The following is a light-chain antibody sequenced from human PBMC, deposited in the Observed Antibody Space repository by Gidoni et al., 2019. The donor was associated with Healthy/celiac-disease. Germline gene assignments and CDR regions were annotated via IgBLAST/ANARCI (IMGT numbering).Light chain of an antibody. CDR2: LGS. CDR3: MQALQGPFT. Sequence: DIVMTQSPLSLPVTPGEPASISCRSSQSLLHSNGYNYLDWYLQKPGQSPQLLIYLGSNRASGVPDRFSGSGSGTDFTLKISRVEAEDVGVYYCMQALQGPFTFXPXTKVDIK. J-gene: IGKJ3*01. V-gene: IGKV2-28*01. CDR1: QSLLHSNGYNY.